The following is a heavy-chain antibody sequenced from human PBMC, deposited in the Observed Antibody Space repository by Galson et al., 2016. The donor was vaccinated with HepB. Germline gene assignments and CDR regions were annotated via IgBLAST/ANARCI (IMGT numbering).Heavy chain of an antibody. V-gene: IGHV3-73*01. CDR2: IRNKANNYAT. J-gene: IGHJ4*02. D-gene: IGHD3-10*01. CDR1: GFAFSGSA. Sequence: SLRLSCAASGFAFSGSAMHWVRQASGKGLEWIGRIRNKANNYATAYAVSVQGRFTVSRDDSKKTLYLEMNSLKTEDTAVYYCTSQFYYYNGDYSGRWGQGTLVTVSS. CDR3: TSQFYYYNGDYSGR.